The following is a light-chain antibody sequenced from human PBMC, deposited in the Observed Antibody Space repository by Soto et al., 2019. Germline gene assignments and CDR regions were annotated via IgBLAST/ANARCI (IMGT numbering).Light chain of an antibody. Sequence: EVVMRQSPATRSVSPVEGATLSFRASQGIGDTLAWYQHKPGQTPRLLIYDTSTRATGVPTRFSGSRSGAEFTLTINSLQSEDFAVYYCQPYNNWPLTFGGGTKVDIK. CDR1: QGIGDT. CDR3: QPYNNWPLT. CDR2: DTS. V-gene: IGKV3-15*01. J-gene: IGKJ4*01.